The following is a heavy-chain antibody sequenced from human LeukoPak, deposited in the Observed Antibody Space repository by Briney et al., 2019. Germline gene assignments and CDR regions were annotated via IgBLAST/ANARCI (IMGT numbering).Heavy chain of an antibody. CDR2: ISGSGGNT. CDR3: ARKGNTPRAFDI. D-gene: IGHD2-2*02. Sequence: GGTLRLSCAASGFTFSSYGISWVRQAPGKGLEWVSSISGSGGNTYYADSVKGRFTISRDNSKNTLYLQMNSLRAEDTAVYYCARKGNTPRAFDIWGQGTMVTVSS. CDR1: GFTFSSYG. J-gene: IGHJ3*02. V-gene: IGHV3-23*01.